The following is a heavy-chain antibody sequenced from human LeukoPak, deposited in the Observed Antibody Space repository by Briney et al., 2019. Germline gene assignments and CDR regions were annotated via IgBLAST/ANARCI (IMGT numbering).Heavy chain of an antibody. J-gene: IGHJ6*02. CDR1: GFTVSSNY. CDR3: ARDPRPSYYYGMDV. D-gene: IGHD6-6*01. Sequence: QPGGSLRLSCAASGFTVSSNYMNWVRQAPGKGLEWVSVIYSGGSTYYADSVKGRFTISRDNSKNTLYLQMNSLRAEDTAVYYCARDPRPSYYYGMDVWGQGTTVTVSS. V-gene: IGHV3-66*01. CDR2: IYSGGST.